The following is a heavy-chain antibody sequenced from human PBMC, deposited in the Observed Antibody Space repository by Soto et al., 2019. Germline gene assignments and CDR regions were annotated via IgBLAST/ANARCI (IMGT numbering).Heavy chain of an antibody. CDR2: IYYSGST. D-gene: IGHD3-10*01. CDR1: SGSISSSNYY. CDR3: ARQTGGYYFDY. Sequence: QLQLQESGPGLVKPSETLSLTCTVSSGSISSSNYYWGWIRQPPGKGLEWIGIIYYSGSTFYNPSLKSRVTIAVNTSTNQCSLKLSAVTAADATLYYCARQTGGYYFDYGGQGTLVTFSS. V-gene: IGHV4-39*01. J-gene: IGHJ4*02.